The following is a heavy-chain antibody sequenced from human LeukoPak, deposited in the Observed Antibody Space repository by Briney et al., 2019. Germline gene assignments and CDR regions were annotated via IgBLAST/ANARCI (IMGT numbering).Heavy chain of an antibody. CDR2: IYYTGST. Sequence: SETLSLTCTVSGGSISSYYWSWIRQPPGKGLEWIGYIYYTGSTNYNSSLKSRVTISVDTSKNLFSLRLSSVTAADTAVYYCAGGSGSGWMVDSWGQGILVTVSS. V-gene: IGHV4-59*01. D-gene: IGHD6-19*01. J-gene: IGHJ4*02. CDR1: GGSISSYY. CDR3: AGGSGSGWMVDS.